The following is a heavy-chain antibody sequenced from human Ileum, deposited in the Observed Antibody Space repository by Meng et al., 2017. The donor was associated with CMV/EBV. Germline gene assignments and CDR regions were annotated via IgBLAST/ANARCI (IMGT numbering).Heavy chain of an antibody. CDR3: ARVSS. CDR2: ISGSSDYI. CDR1: GFTFGDYA. V-gene: IGHV3-9*01. Sequence: SLKISCAASGFTFGDYAMHWVRQTPGKGLEWVSGISGSSDYIRYGDSVKGRFTISRDNAKNSLYLQMNSLRPEDTALYYCARVSSWGQGTLVTVSS. J-gene: IGHJ4*02. D-gene: IGHD6-13*01.